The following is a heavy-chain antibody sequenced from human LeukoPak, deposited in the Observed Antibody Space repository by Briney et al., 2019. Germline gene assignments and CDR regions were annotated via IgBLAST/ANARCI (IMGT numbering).Heavy chain of an antibody. CDR1: GGSISSYY. J-gene: IGHJ3*02. CDR3: ASQYYYDSSGQPYDAFDI. Sequence: SETLSLTCTVSGGSISSYYWSWIRQPPGKGLEWIGYIYYSGSTNYNPSLKSRLTISVDTSKNQFSLKLSSVTAADTAVYYCASQYYYDSSGQPYDAFDIWGQGTMVTVSS. D-gene: IGHD3-22*01. CDR2: IYYSGST. V-gene: IGHV4-59*01.